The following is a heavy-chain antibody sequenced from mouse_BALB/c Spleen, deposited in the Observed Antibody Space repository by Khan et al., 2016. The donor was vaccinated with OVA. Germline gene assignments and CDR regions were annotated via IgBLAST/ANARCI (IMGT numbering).Heavy chain of an antibody. CDR3: AGGNSYGYAMDY. V-gene: IGHV3-2*02. D-gene: IGHD1-1*01. Sequence: EVELVESGPGLVKPSQSLSLTCTVTGYSITSNYAWNWIRQFPGNKLEWMGYISYSGSTNYHPSLKRRISITRDTSKNQFFLQLNSVTTEDTATYSCAGGNSYGYAMDYWGQGTSITVSS. CDR1: GYSITSNYA. CDR2: ISYSGST. J-gene: IGHJ4*01.